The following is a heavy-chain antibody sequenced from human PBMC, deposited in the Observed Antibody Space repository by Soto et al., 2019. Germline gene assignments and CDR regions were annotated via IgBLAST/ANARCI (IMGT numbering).Heavy chain of an antibody. D-gene: IGHD6-13*01. V-gene: IGHV4-34*01. CDR2: INHSGST. CDR1: GGSFRGYY. Sequence: SETLSLTCAVYGGSFRGYYWSWIRQPPGKGLEWIGEINHSGSTNYNPSLKGRVTVSVDKSKNQFALKVTSVTAADTAVYYCARVMGVAAGGPLDYWGQGTLVTVSS. J-gene: IGHJ4*02. CDR3: ARVMGVAAGGPLDY.